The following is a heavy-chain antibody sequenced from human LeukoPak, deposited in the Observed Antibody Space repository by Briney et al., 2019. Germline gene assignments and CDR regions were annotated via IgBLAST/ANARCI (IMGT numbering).Heavy chain of an antibody. D-gene: IGHD3-10*01. Sequence: SETLSLTCTVSSGSISSYYWSWLRQPPGKGLEWIGYVYYSGSANYNPSLKSRVTISVDTSKNQFSLKLSSVTAADNAVYYCARHEKLGQFDYWGQGTLVTVSS. CDR3: ARHEKLGQFDY. V-gene: IGHV4-59*08. J-gene: IGHJ4*02. CDR2: VYYSGSA. CDR1: SGSISSYY.